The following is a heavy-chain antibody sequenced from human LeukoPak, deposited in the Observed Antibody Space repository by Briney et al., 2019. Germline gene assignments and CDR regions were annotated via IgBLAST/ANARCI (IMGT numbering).Heavy chain of an antibody. Sequence: ASVKVSCKASGGTFCSYAISWVRQAPGQGLEWMGRIIPIFGTANYAQKFQGRVTITTDESTSTAYMELSSLRSEGTAVYYCAREGLVVVHLDYWGQGTLVTVSS. V-gene: IGHV1-69*05. CDR2: IIPIFGTA. CDR3: AREGLVVVHLDY. J-gene: IGHJ4*02. CDR1: GGTFCSYA. D-gene: IGHD3-22*01.